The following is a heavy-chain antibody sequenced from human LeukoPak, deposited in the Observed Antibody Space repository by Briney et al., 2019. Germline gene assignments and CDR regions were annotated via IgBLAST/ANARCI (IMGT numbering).Heavy chain of an antibody. CDR2: IHHSGST. CDR3: ARHSDRGSWYGWFDR. Sequence: PSETLSLTCTASGGSISSSYWSWIRQSPGKGLEWIGYIHHSGSTNYNPSLKSRVTIPIHPSKTQLSLSLTSVSAADTAVYYCARHSDRGSWYGWFDRWGQGTPVSVSS. V-gene: IGHV4-59*08. J-gene: IGHJ5*02. D-gene: IGHD6-13*01. CDR1: GGSISSSY.